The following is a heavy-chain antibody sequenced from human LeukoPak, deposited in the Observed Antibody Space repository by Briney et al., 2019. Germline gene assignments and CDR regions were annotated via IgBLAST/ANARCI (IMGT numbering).Heavy chain of an antibody. CDR3: ARGAATGWSNDY. CDR2: ISGSGSNI. J-gene: IGHJ4*02. Sequence: GGSLRLSCAASAFTFRSHEMNWVRQAPGKGLEWISYISGSGSNIYYADSVRGRFTTSRDNAKNSLYLQMNSLRADDTAIYYCARGAATGWSNDYWGQGILVTVSS. CDR1: AFTFRSHE. V-gene: IGHV3-48*03. D-gene: IGHD6-19*01.